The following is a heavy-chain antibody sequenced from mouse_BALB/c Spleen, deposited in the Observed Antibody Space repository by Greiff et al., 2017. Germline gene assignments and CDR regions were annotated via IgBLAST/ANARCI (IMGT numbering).Heavy chain of an antibody. V-gene: IGHV5-6-5*01. D-gene: IGHD1-1*01. J-gene: IGHJ3*01. CDR1: GFTFSSYA. CDR3: ARVRNYYGSSYGFAY. CDR2: ISSGSST. Sequence: EVKLVESGGGLVKPGGSLKLSCAASGFTFSSYAMSWVRQTPEKRLEWVASISSGSSTYYPDSVKGRFTISRDNARNILYLQMSSLRSEDTAMYYCARVRNYYGSSYGFAYWGQGTLVTVSA.